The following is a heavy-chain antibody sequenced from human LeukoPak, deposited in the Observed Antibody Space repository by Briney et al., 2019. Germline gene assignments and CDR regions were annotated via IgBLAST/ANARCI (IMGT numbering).Heavy chain of an antibody. J-gene: IGHJ6*03. Sequence: SETLSLTCTVSGGSISSYYWSWIRQPAGKGLEWIGRIYTSGSTNYNPSLKSRVTMSVDTSKNQFSLKLSSVTAADTAVYYCARVGEYYDSSGPYYYYYYMDVWGKGTTVTVSS. D-gene: IGHD3-22*01. V-gene: IGHV4-4*07. CDR3: ARVGEYYDSSGPYYYYYYMDV. CDR1: GGSISSYY. CDR2: IYTSGST.